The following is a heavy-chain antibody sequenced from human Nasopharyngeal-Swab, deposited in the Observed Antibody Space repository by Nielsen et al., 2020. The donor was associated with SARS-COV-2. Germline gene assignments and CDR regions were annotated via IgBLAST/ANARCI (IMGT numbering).Heavy chain of an antibody. D-gene: IGHD1-26*01. CDR1: GYTFTNYG. J-gene: IGHJ3*02. CDR2: IRTYNGDT. V-gene: IGHV1-18*01. Sequence: ASVKVSCKASGYTFTNYGITWVRQAPGQGLEWMAWIRTYNGDTRYAQNFQGRVTVTTDTSTPTAYMAVRSLRSDDTAVYYCARVPVYSGTYYAFDIGGQGTMVTVSS. CDR3: ARVPVYSGTYYAFDI.